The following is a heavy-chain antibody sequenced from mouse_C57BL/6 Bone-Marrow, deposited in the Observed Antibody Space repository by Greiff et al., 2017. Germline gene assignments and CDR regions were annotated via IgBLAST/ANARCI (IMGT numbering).Heavy chain of an antibody. CDR3: ENLHAWFAY. CDR2: IYPRSGNT. V-gene: IGHV1-81*01. J-gene: IGHJ3*01. Sequence: VKLQESGAELARPGASVKLSCKASGYTFTSYGISWVKQRTGQGLEWIGEIYPRSGNTYYNEKFKGKATLTADKSSSTAYMELRSLTSEDSAVYFCENLHAWFAYWGQGTLVTVSA. CDR1: GYTFTSYG.